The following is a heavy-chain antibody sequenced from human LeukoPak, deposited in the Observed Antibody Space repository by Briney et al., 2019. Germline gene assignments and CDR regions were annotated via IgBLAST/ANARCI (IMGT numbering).Heavy chain of an antibody. V-gene: IGHV3-74*01. CDR1: GFTFSSYW. Sequence: GGSLRLSCAASGFTFSSYWMHWVRQAPGKGLVWVSRINSDGSSTSYADSVKGRFTISRDNAKNTLYLQMNSLGAEDTAVYYCARGHIDGDYFDYWGQGTLVTVSS. D-gene: IGHD4-17*01. J-gene: IGHJ4*02. CDR3: ARGHIDGDYFDY. CDR2: INSDGSST.